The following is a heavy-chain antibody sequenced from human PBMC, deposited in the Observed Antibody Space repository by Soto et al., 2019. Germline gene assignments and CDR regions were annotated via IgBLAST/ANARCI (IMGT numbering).Heavy chain of an antibody. D-gene: IGHD3-3*01. CDR1: GGSFSGYY. V-gene: IGHV4-34*01. Sequence: SETLSLTCAVYGGSFSGYYWSWIRQPPGKGLEWIGEINHSGSTNYNPSLKSRVTISVDTSKNQFSLKLSSVTAADTAVYYCARGRYYDFWSGYYLYYYGMDVWGQGTTVTVS. CDR3: ARGRYYDFWSGYYLYYYGMDV. J-gene: IGHJ6*02. CDR2: INHSGST.